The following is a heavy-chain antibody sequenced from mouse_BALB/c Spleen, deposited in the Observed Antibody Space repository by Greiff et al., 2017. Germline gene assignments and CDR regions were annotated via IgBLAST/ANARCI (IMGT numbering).Heavy chain of an antibody. CDR3: ARNSLRVVEGFAY. Sequence: VKVVESGPGLVQPSQSLSITCTVSGFSLTSYGVHWVRQSPGKGLEWLGVIWSGGSTDYNAAFISRLSISKDNSKSQVFFKMNSLQANDTAIYYCARNSLRVVEGFAYWGQGTLVTVSA. V-gene: IGHV2-2*02. J-gene: IGHJ3*01. CDR1: GFSLTSYG. D-gene: IGHD1-1*01. CDR2: IWSGGST.